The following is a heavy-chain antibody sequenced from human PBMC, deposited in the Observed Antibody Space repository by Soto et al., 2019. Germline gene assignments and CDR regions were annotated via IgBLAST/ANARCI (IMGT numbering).Heavy chain of an antibody. J-gene: IGHJ6*03. D-gene: IGHD6-13*01. CDR2: IWFDGSSQ. Sequence: QVQLVESGGGVVQPGRSLRLACASSGFTFSRYGMHWVRQAPGKGLEWVGVIWFDGSSQFYADSVKGRFTFSRDNSKNTLYLQMTSLIAEDTAVYYCARDRLQQLGPPYAYYYMDVWGKGTTVTVSS. CDR3: ARDRLQQLGPPYAYYYMDV. CDR1: GFTFSRYG. V-gene: IGHV3-33*01.